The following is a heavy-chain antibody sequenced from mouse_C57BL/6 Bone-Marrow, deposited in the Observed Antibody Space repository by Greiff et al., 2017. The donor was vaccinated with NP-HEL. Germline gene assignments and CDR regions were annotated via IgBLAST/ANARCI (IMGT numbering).Heavy chain of an antibody. J-gene: IGHJ2*01. CDR2: INPSTGGT. CDR3: ARGAGTGDY. CDR1: GYSFTGYY. Sequence: VQLQQSGPELVKPGASVKISCKASGYSFTGYYMHWVKQSSEKSLEWIGEINPSTGGTSYNQKFKGKATLTVDKSSSTAYMQLKSLTSEDSAVYYCARGAGTGDYWGQGTTLTVSS. V-gene: IGHV1-43*01. D-gene: IGHD4-1*01.